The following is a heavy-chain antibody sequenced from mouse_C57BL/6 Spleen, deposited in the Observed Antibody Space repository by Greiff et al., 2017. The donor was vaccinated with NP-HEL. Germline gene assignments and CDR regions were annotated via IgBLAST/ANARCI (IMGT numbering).Heavy chain of an antibody. D-gene: IGHD1-1*01. CDR3: AIRGTTVVGDY. V-gene: IGHV1-80*01. J-gene: IGHJ2*01. CDR1: GYAFSSSW. Sequence: VQLQQSGAELVKPGASVKISCKASGYAFSSSWMNWVKQRPGKGLEWIGQIYPGDGDTNYNGQFKGKATLTADKSSSTAYMQLSSLTSEDSAVYFCAIRGTTVVGDYWGQGTTLTVSS. CDR2: IYPGDGDT.